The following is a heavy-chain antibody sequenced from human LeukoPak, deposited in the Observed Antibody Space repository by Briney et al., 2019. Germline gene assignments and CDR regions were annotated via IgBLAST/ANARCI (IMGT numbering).Heavy chain of an antibody. CDR3: AILAAAAPPPNYYMDV. V-gene: IGHV3-20*04. D-gene: IGHD6-13*01. CDR1: GFTFDDYG. CDR2: INWNGGST. J-gene: IGHJ6*03. Sequence: AGGSLRLSCAASGFTFDDYGMSWVRQAPGKGLEWVSGINWNGGSTGYADSVKGRFTISRDNAKNSLHLQMNSLRAEDTALYYCAILAAAAPPPNYYMDVWGKGTTVTVSS.